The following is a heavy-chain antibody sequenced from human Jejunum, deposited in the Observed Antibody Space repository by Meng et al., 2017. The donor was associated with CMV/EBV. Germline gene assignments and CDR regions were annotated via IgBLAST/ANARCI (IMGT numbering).Heavy chain of an antibody. V-gene: IGHV3-33*03. J-gene: IGHJ6*02. Sequence: HWGRQAPGKGMEWVAGIWSDANNKYYDESVKGRFTISRDSSKNTLYLQMNRLTAEDTAVYYCAKDRGKLGYCSGTTCDYYKGRDVWGPGTTVTVSS. D-gene: IGHD2-15*01. CDR2: IWSDANNK. CDR3: AKDRGKLGYCSGTTCDYYKGRDV.